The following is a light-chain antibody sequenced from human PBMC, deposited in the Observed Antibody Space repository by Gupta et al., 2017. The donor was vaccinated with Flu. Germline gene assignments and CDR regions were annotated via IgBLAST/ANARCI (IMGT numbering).Light chain of an antibody. CDR2: GAS. CDR3: QQYGSSSYT. V-gene: IGKV3-20*01. Sequence: ESATLSCRATQSVSSSYLAWYQQKRGQAPRLLIYGASNRATGIPDRFSGSGFGTDFTLTISRLEPEDFAVYYCQQYGSSSYTFGQGTKLEIK. J-gene: IGKJ2*01. CDR1: QSVSSSY.